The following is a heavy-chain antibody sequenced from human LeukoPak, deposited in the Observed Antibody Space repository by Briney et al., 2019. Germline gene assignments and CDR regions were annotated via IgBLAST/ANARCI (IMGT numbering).Heavy chain of an antibody. CDR3: AKDMGDTAKHGFDY. D-gene: IGHD5-18*01. V-gene: IGHV3-11*01. Sequence: GGSLRLSCAASGFTFSDYYMSWIRQAPGKGLEWVSYISSSGSTIYYADSVKGRFTISRDNAKNSLYLQMNSLRAEDTALYYCAKDMGDTAKHGFDYWGQGTLVTVSS. CDR2: ISSSGSTI. CDR1: GFTFSDYY. J-gene: IGHJ4*02.